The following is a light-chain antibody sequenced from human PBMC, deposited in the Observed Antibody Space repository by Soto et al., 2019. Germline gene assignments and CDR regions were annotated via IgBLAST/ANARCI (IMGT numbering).Light chain of an antibody. Sequence: LTQPASVSGSPGQSITISCTGASSDVGGFDHVSWYQQHPGKVPRLLIYDVSSRPSGVSDRFSGSKSGNTASLTISGLQAEDEADYYCNSFTTTNTYVFGTGTKVTXL. CDR2: DVS. CDR1: SSDVGGFDH. V-gene: IGLV2-14*03. CDR3: NSFTTTNTYV. J-gene: IGLJ1*01.